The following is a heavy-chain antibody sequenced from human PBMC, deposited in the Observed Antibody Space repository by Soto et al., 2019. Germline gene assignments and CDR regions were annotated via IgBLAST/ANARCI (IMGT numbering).Heavy chain of an antibody. V-gene: IGHV4-30-2*06. CDR3: ARGGGYDSFDY. D-gene: IGHD5-12*01. J-gene: IGHJ4*02. CDR2: ISHLEST. Sequence: SETVSLTCTVSGASIIYGGFSWSWIRQSPGKGLEWIGYISHLESTYFHPSFKSRLTMSIDRTRNQFSLKLSSVTAADMAVYYCARGGGYDSFDYWGQGVLVTVSS. CDR1: GASIIYGGFS.